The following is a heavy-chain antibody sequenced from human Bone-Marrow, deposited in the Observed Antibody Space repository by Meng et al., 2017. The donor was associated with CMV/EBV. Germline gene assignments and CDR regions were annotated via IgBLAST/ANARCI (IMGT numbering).Heavy chain of an antibody. D-gene: IGHD2-2*02. CDR2: ISAYNGNT. CDR3: ARLDIVVVPAAIPYYYGMDV. V-gene: IGHV1-18*01. Sequence: ASVKVSCKASGGTFSSYAISWVRQAPGQGLEWMGWISAYNGNTNYAQKLQGRVTMTTDTSTSTAYMELRSLRSDDTAVYYCARLDIVVVPAAIPYYYGMDVWGQGTTVTVSS. CDR1: GGTFSSYA. J-gene: IGHJ6*02.